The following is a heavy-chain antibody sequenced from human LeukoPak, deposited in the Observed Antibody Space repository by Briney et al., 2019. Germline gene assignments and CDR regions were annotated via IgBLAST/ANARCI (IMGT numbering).Heavy chain of an antibody. V-gene: IGHV1-18*04. D-gene: IGHD2-2*01. J-gene: IGHJ4*02. CDR1: GYTFTSYG. CDR2: ISAYNGNT. Sequence: ASVKVSCKASGYTFTSYGISWVRQAPGQGLEWVGWISAYNGNTNYAQKLQGRVTMTTDTSTSTAYMELRSLRSDDTAVYYCARGIVVVPAEPGDYFDYWGQGTLVAVSS. CDR3: ARGIVVVPAEPGDYFDY.